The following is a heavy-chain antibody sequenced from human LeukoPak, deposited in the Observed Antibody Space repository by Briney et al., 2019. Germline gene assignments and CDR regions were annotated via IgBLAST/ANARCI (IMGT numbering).Heavy chain of an antibody. V-gene: IGHV3-30-3*01. CDR1: GFTFSSYA. Sequence: PGGSLRLSCAASGFTFSSYAMHWVRQAPGKGLEWVAVISYDGSNKYYADSVKGRFTISRDNSKNTLYLQMNSLRAEDTAVYYCAGDSSGYYFFDYWGQGTLVTVSS. CDR2: ISYDGSNK. D-gene: IGHD3-22*01. J-gene: IGHJ4*02. CDR3: AGDSSGYYFFDY.